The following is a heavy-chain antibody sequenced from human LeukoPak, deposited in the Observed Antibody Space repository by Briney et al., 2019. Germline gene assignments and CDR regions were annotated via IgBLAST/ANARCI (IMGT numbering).Heavy chain of an antibody. CDR1: GGTFSSYA. CDR2: IIPILGIA. D-gene: IGHD3-22*01. CDR3: ARGLITMISEFDY. J-gene: IGHJ4*02. V-gene: IGHV1-69*04. Sequence: SVKVSCKASGGTFSSYAISWVRQAPGQGLEWMGRIIPILGIANYTQKFQGRVTITADKSTSTAYMELSSLRSEDTAVYYCARGLITMISEFDYWGQGTLVTVSS.